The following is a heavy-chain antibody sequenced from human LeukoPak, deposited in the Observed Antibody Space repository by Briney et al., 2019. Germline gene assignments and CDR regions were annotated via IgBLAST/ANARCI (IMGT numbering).Heavy chain of an antibody. V-gene: IGHV4-39*07. Sequence: SETLSLTCTVSGGSISSSSYYWTWIRQTPGKVLEWIGEINHSGITDYNPSLRSRVTISVDTSKNQFSLKLSSVTAADTAIYYCARAVIVVAAATQRNWFDPWGQGTLVTVSS. CDR1: GGSISSSSYY. J-gene: IGHJ5*02. CDR3: ARAVIVVAAATQRNWFDP. CDR2: INHSGIT. D-gene: IGHD2-15*01.